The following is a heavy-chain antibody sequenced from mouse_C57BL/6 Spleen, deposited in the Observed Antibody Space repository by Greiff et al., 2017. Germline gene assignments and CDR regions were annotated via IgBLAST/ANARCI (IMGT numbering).Heavy chain of an antibody. D-gene: IGHD1-1*01. Sequence: VQLQESGAELARPGASVKLSCKASGYTFTSYGISWVKQRTGQGLEWIGEIYPRSGNTYYNEKFKGKATLTADKSSSTAYMELRSLTSEDSAVYFCARSRYYGSSYEGFDYWGQGTTLTVSS. CDR1: GYTFTSYG. V-gene: IGHV1-81*01. CDR2: IYPRSGNT. J-gene: IGHJ2*01. CDR3: ARSRYYGSSYEGFDY.